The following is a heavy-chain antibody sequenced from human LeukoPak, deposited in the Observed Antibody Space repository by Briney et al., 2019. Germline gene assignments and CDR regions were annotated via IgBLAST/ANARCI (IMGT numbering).Heavy chain of an antibody. CDR1: GGTFSSYA. CDR3: ARASWLEPLDY. CDR2: ISAYNGNT. D-gene: IGHD1-14*01. J-gene: IGHJ4*02. Sequence: ASVKVSCKASGGTFSSYAISWVRQAPGQGLECMGWISAYNGNTNYAQKLQGRVTMTTDTSTSTAYMELRSLRSDDTAVYTCARASWLEPLDYWGQGTLVTVSS. V-gene: IGHV1-18*01.